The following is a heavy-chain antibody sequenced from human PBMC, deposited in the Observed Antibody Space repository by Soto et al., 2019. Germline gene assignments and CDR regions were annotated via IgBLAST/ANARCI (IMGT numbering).Heavy chain of an antibody. J-gene: IGHJ6*02. CDR2: IYYSGST. CDR3: GRSPSSTVTTVSYYYGYGVDV. V-gene: IGHV4-31*03. CDR1: GGSISSGGYY. Sequence: QVQLQESGPGLVKPSQTLSLTCTVSGGSISSGGYYWCWIRQHPGKGLEWIGYIYYSGSTYYNPSVNSRGTISVDQSTNRFSLKLSSVTDVDTAVYYCGRSPSSTVTTVSYYYGYGVDVLGQGTTVTVSS. D-gene: IGHD4-4*01.